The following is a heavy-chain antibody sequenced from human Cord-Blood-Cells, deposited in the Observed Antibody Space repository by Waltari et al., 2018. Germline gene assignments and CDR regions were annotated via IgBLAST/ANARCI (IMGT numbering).Heavy chain of an antibody. CDR2: ISAYNGTT. CDR3: ARDRGDIVGATTRFDY. V-gene: IGHV1-18*01. D-gene: IGHD1-26*01. CDR1: GYTFTSYG. Sequence: QVQLVQSGAEVKKPGVSVKVSCKASGYTFTSYGISWVRQAPGHGLEWMGWISAYNGTTNYAQKLQGRVTMTTDTSTSTAYMELRSLRSDDTAVYYCARDRGDIVGATTRFDYWGQGTLVTVSS. J-gene: IGHJ4*02.